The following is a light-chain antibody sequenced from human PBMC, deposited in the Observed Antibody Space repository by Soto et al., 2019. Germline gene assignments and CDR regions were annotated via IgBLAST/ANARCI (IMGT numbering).Light chain of an antibody. CDR2: WAS. J-gene: IGKJ4*01. CDR3: QQYYSSPLT. CDR1: QSVLYSSNNQNY. V-gene: IGKV4-1*01. Sequence: ILMTKSQTSLAVSLGERAIINCKSSQSVLYSSNNQNYVAWYQQKPGQSPKLLIYWASRRESGVPDRFSGSGSGTDFTLTIRSLQTEDVATYYCQQYYSSPLTFGGGTKVDIK.